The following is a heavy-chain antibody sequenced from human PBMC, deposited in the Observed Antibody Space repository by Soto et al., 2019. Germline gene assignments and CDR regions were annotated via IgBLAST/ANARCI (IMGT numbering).Heavy chain of an antibody. Sequence: ASVKVSCKASGYTFTSYAMHWVRQAPGQRLEWMGWINAGNGNTKYSQKFQGRVTITRDTSASTAYMELSSLRSEDTAVYYCARDHYDFWSGYYAIYNWFDPWGQGTLVTVSS. CDR1: GYTFTSYA. V-gene: IGHV1-3*01. CDR3: ARDHYDFWSGYYAIYNWFDP. CDR2: INAGNGNT. D-gene: IGHD3-3*01. J-gene: IGHJ5*02.